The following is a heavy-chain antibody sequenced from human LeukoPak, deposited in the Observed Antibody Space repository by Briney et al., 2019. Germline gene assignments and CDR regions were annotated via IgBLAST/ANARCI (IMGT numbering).Heavy chain of an antibody. CDR1: GGSSNFDF. Sequence: PSETLSLTCAASGGSSNFDFWTWVRQFPGKGLEWIGEIDQSGNTNYNPPLKSRVTMSFDMSNNQFSLELKSVNAADTAVYFCARGFIAVAGTALNWFDPWGPGTQVTVSS. J-gene: IGHJ5*02. CDR3: ARGFIAVAGTALNWFDP. V-gene: IGHV4-34*01. CDR2: IDQSGNT. D-gene: IGHD6-19*01.